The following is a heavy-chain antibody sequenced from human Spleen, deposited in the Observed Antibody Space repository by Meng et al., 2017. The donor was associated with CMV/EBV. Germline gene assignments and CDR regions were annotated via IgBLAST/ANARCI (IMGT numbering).Heavy chain of an antibody. CDR2: IYYSGST. CDR1: GGSVSTHNYY. D-gene: IGHD1-26*01. V-gene: IGHV4-61*01. Sequence: SETLSLTCTVSGGSVSTHNYYWTWIRQPPGKGLEWIGYIYYSGSTNYNPSLKSRVTISEDTSKNQFSLKLSSVTAADTAVYYCARAIRNPPWRLSGSYYRGHYYYGLEVWGQGTTVTVSS. CDR3: ARAIRNPPWRLSGSYYRGHYYYGLEV. J-gene: IGHJ6*02.